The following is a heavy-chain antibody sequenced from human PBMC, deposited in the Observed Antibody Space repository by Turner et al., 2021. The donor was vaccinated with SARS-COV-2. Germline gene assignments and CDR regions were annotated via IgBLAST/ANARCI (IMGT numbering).Heavy chain of an antibody. V-gene: IGHV3-21*02. J-gene: IGHJ4*02. CDR2: INSGSSYI. D-gene: IGHD3-10*01. CDR3: TRSRDYYGSGTYYNYDY. Sequence: VQLVESGGGLVKPGGSLSLSCAASGFPFSSYSMNWVRQAPEKGLEWVASINSGSSYIYYADSVKGRVTISRDNTKRSLFLQMNSLRVEDTAVYYCTRSRDYYGSGTYYNYDYWGQGTLVTVSS. CDR1: GFPFSSYS.